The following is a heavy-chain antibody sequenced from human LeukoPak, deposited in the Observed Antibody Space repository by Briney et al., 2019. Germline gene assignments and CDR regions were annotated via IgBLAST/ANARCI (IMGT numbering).Heavy chain of an antibody. J-gene: IGHJ4*02. CDR1: GLTFDDYG. CDR2: INWNGGST. Sequence: GGSLRLSCAASGLTFDDYGMSWVRQAPGKGLEWVSGINWNGGSTGYADSVKGRFTISRDNAKNSLYLQMNSLRAEDTALYYCARDCANGVCSNFDYWGQGTLVTVPS. V-gene: IGHV3-20*04. D-gene: IGHD2-8*01. CDR3: ARDCANGVCSNFDY.